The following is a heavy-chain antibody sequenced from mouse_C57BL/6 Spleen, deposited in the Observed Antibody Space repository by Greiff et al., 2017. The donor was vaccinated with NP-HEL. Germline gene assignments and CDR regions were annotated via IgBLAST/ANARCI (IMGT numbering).Heavy chain of an antibody. CDR3: ASPYYSNSFAY. V-gene: IGHV1-82*01. CDR2: IYPGDGDT. Sequence: QVQLQQSGPELVKPGASVKISCKASGYPFSSSWMNWVKQRPGKGLEWIGRIYPGDGDTNYNGKFKGKATLTADKSSSTAYMQLSSLTSEDSAVYFCASPYYSNSFAYWGQGTLVTVSA. CDR1: GYPFSSSW. J-gene: IGHJ3*01. D-gene: IGHD2-5*01.